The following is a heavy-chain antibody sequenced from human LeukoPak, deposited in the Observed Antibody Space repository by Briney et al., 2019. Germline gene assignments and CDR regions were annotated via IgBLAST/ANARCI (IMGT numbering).Heavy chain of an antibody. V-gene: IGHV1-69*05. Sequence: GSSVKVSCKASGGTFSSYDISWVRQAPGQGLEWMGGIIPIFGTANYAQKFQGRVTITTDESTSTAYMELSSLRSEDTAVYYCARRRGQVQYNWFDPWGQGTLVTVSS. CDR2: IIPIFGTA. J-gene: IGHJ5*02. CDR1: GGTFSSYD. CDR3: ARRRGQVQYNWFDP.